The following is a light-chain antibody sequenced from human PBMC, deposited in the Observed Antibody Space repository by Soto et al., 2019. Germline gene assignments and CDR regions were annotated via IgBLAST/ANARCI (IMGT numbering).Light chain of an antibody. CDR3: QQYSSSPSN. Sequence: PGERATLSCRASQAVASSFLAWYQHKPGQAPRLLIYDSSTRASGIPDRFSGSGAGTDFTLTISTLEPEDFAVYYCQQYSSSPSNFGQGTKLEIK. CDR2: DSS. J-gene: IGKJ2*01. V-gene: IGKV3-20*01. CDR1: QAVASSF.